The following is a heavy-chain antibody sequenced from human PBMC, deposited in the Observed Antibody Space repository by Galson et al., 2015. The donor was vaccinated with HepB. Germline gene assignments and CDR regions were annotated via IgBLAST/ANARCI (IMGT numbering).Heavy chain of an antibody. V-gene: IGHV3-23*01. J-gene: IGHJ6*02. Sequence: SLRLSCAVSGFTFSSYAMRWVRQAPGKGLEWVSVISGSGGSTYYADSVKGRFTISRDNSENTLYLQLNSLTAEDTAVYYCARDRVYGQYYYYYYGMDVWGQGTTVTVSS. CDR2: ISGSGGST. CDR3: ARDRVYGQYYYYYYGMDV. D-gene: IGHD6-6*01. CDR1: GFTFSSYA.